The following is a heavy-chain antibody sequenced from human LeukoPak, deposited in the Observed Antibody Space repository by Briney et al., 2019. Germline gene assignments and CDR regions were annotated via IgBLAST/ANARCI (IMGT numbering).Heavy chain of an antibody. CDR1: GYTFTNYG. V-gene: IGHV1-18*01. CDR2: ISPYNGKT. D-gene: IGHD5-12*01. J-gene: IGHJ4*02. CDR3: ARSHSGSLRAPFDY. Sequence: ASVKVSCKASGYTFTNYGIIWVRQAPGQGLEWMGWISPYNGKTNYAQKLQGRVILTTDTSTTTNYMELRSLRFDDTAIYYCARSHSGSLRAPFDYWGQGTLVTVSS.